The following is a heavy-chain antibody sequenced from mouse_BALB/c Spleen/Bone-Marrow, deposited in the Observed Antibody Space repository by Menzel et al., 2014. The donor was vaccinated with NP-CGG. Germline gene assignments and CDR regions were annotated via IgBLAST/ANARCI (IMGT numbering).Heavy chain of an antibody. CDR1: GYTFTNYV. V-gene: IGHV1-14*01. D-gene: IGHD1-1*01. J-gene: IGHJ4*01. Sequence: VQLQQPGPELVKPGASVKMSCKASGYTFTNYVMHWVKQKPGQGLEWIGYINPYNDGTKYNEKFKGKATLTSDKSSGTAYMELSSLTSEDSAVYYCARRLSFYGSSYGAMDYWGQGTSVTVSS. CDR2: INPYNDGT. CDR3: ARRLSFYGSSYGAMDY.